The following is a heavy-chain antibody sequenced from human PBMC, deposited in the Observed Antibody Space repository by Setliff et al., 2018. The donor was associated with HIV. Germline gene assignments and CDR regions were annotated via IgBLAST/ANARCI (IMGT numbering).Heavy chain of an antibody. CDR1: GGSISSSSCY. CDR3: ARARGPPLPVLDF. Sequence: PSETLSLTCTVSGGSISSSSCYWGWIRQPPGKGLEWIGSIYYRGSAYYNLSLQSRVTLSVDTSKNSFSLHLTSVTAADTAVYFCARARGPPLPVLDFWGPGTLVTVPQ. CDR2: IYYRGSA. D-gene: IGHD3-10*01. J-gene: IGHJ4*02. V-gene: IGHV4-39*07.